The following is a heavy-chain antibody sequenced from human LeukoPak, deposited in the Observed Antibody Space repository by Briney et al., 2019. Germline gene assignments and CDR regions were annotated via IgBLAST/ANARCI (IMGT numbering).Heavy chain of an antibody. V-gene: IGHV1-8*02. CDR2: MNPNSGNT. J-gene: IGHJ4*02. D-gene: IGHD2-15*01. Sequence: GASVKVSCKASGYTFTSYDINWVRQATGQGLEWMGWMNPNSGNTGYAQKFQGRVTMTRNTSISTAYMELSSLRSEDTAVYYCARLVVVAADPYFDYWGQGTLVTVSS. CDR3: ARLVVVAADPYFDY. CDR1: GYTFTSYD.